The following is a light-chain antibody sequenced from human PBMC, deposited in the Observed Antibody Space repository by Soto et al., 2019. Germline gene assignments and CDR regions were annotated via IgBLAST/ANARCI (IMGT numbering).Light chain of an antibody. CDR1: SSNIGAGYD. J-gene: IGLJ3*02. Sequence: QSVLTQPPSLSGAPGQRVTISCTGSSSNIGAGYDVHWYQQLPGTAPKLLIYGNSNRPSGVPDRFSGSKSGTSASLAITGLQAEDEADYYCQSYDSSLGDLWVFGGGTKLTVL. CDR2: GNS. CDR3: QSYDSSLGDLWV. V-gene: IGLV1-40*01.